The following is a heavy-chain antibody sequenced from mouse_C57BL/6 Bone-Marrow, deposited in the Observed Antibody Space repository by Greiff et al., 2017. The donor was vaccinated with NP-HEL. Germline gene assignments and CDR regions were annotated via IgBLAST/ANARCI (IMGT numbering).Heavy chain of an antibody. D-gene: IGHD2-4*01. CDR3: ARDRSYDYSSFAY. CDR2: ISDGGSYT. Sequence: EVNVVESGGGLVKPGGSLKLSCAASGFTFSSYAMSWVRQTPEKRLEWVATISDGGSYTYYPDNVKGRFTISRDNAKNNLYLQMSHLKSEDTAMYYCARDRSYDYSSFAYWGQGTLVTVSA. J-gene: IGHJ3*01. CDR1: GFTFSSYA. V-gene: IGHV5-4*01.